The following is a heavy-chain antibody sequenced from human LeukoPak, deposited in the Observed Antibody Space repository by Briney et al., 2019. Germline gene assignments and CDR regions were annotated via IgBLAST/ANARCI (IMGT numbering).Heavy chain of an antibody. Sequence: SVKVSCKASGGTFSSYAISWVRQAPGQGLEWMGGIIPIFGTANYAQKFQGRVTITADESTSTAYLELSSLRSEDTAVYYCARDGSPYDSSGYSDYWGQGTLVTVSS. V-gene: IGHV1-69*13. CDR3: ARDGSPYDSSGYSDY. D-gene: IGHD3-22*01. CDR1: GGTFSSYA. J-gene: IGHJ4*02. CDR2: IIPIFGTA.